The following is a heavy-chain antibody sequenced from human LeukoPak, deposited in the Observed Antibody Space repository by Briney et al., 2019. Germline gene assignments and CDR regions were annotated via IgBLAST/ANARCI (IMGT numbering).Heavy chain of an antibody. J-gene: IGHJ4*02. V-gene: IGHV4-4*07. CDR3: ARGVIAAGGNDFYY. D-gene: IGHD6-13*01. CDR2: TSSSGNT. Sequence: SETLSLTCSVSGDSISYFYWSWIRQAAGKGLEWIGRTSSSGNTDYNASLKSRVTMSVDTSKNQLSLKVISVTAADTAVYYCARGVIAAGGNDFYYWGQGTLVTVSS. CDR1: GDSISYFY.